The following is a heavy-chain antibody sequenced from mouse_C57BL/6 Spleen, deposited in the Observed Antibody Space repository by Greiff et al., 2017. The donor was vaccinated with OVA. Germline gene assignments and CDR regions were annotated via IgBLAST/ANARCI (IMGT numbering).Heavy chain of an antibody. CDR1: GFTFSSYG. CDR2: ISSGGSYT. D-gene: IGHD1-1*01. CDR3: AREGDYYGSRHNYAMGY. V-gene: IGHV5-6*01. J-gene: IGHJ4*01. Sequence: EVKLMESGGDLVKPGGSLKLSCAASGFTFSSYGMSWVRQTPDKRLEWVATISSGGSYTYYPDSVQGRFTISRDNAKNTLYLQMSSLKSEDTAMYYCAREGDYYGSRHNYAMGYWGQGDS.